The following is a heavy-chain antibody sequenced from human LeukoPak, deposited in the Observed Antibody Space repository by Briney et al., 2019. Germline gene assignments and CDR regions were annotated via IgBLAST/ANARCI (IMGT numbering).Heavy chain of an antibody. V-gene: IGHV3-30*03. J-gene: IGHJ4*02. CDR1: GFIFSSYA. D-gene: IGHD3-9*01. CDR2: ISYHGSNE. Sequence: GGSLRLSCAASGFIFSSYAMSWVRQAPGKGLEWVAMISYHGSNEYYADSVKGRFTISRDNSKNTLYLQMNNPRVEDTAIYYCARVHDTTGYYHYFDSWGQGTLVTVSS. CDR3: ARVHDTTGYYHYFDS.